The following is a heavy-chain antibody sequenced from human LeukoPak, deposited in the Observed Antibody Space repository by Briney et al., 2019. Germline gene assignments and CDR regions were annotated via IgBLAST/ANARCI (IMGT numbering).Heavy chain of an antibody. J-gene: IGHJ5*02. CDR2: ISPSTTHT. Sequence: GGSLRLSCAASGFTFSDYYMSWRRQAPGKGLEWLSYISPSTTHTSYADSVKGRFTISRDNAKNLLFLQMNSLRAEDTAVYYCARGGHGAADQWGQGTLVTVSS. D-gene: IGHD1-26*01. V-gene: IGHV3-11*05. CDR3: ARGGHGAADQ. CDR1: GFTFSDYY.